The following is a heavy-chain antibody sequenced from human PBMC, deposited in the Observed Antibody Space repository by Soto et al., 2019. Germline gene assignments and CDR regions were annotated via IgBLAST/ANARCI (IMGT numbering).Heavy chain of an antibody. CDR3: VRNYYDRSVHSQGDWFDP. CDR1: GFTFSTYA. J-gene: IGHJ5*02. CDR2: LSYDGSNR. D-gene: IGHD3-22*01. V-gene: IGHV3-30-3*01. Sequence: QVQLVESGGGVVQPGGSLRLSCAASGFTFSTYAMHWVRQAPAKGLEWVAVLSYDGSNRYYADSVKGRFTISRVNSKNTMFLQMNSLRAEDTAVYYCVRNYYDRSVHSQGDWFDPWGQGTLVTVSS.